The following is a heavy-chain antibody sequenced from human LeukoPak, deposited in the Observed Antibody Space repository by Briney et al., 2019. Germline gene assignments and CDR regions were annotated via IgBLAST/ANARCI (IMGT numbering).Heavy chain of an antibody. CDR3: AGGLLWFGESGNWFDP. CDR2: IIPILHIA. Sequence: ASVKVSCKASGYTFTSYGISWVRQAPGQGLEWMGRIIPILHIADYSQKFQGRVTITADKSTSTAYMELSSLRSEDTAVYYCAGGLLWFGESGNWFDPWGQGTLVTVSS. CDR1: GYTFTSYG. D-gene: IGHD3-10*01. J-gene: IGHJ5*02. V-gene: IGHV1-69*04.